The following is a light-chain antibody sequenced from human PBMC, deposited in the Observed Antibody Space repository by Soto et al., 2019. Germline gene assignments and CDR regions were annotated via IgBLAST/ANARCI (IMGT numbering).Light chain of an antibody. V-gene: IGKV1-39*01. CDR1: QSVTSF. CDR2: SAS. CDR3: QHYNSYSEA. Sequence: DIQMTQSPSSLSASVGDTVTITCRAGQSVTSFLNWYQQRPGKAPKLLIYSASTLQSGVPSRFSGSGSGTDFILTISSLQPDDFATYYCQHYNSYSEAFGQGTKVELK. J-gene: IGKJ1*01.